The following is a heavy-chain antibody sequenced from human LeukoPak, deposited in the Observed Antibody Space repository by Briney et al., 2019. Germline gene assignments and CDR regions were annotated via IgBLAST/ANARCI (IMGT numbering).Heavy chain of an antibody. V-gene: IGHV4-38-2*02. J-gene: IGHJ4*02. CDR2: IYHSGST. Sequence: PSETLSLTCTVSGYSISSGYYWGWIRQPPGKGLEWIGSIYHSGSTYYNPSLKSRVTISVDTSKNQFSLKLRSVTAADTAVYYCARGKSRVSHIDYWGQGTLVTVSS. CDR3: ARGKSRVSHIDY. CDR1: GYSISSGYY.